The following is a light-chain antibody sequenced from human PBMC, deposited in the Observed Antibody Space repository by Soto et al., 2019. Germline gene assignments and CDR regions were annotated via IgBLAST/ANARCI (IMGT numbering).Light chain of an antibody. V-gene: IGKV3-20*01. Sequence: EIVLTQSPGTLSLSPGERATLSCRASQSISNNFLAWYQHKPGQAPRLLIYGASSRATGISDRFSGSGSGTDFTLTISRLEPEDFAVDYCQQYSSSLMYTFGQGTNLEIK. CDR2: GAS. CDR1: QSISNNF. J-gene: IGKJ2*01. CDR3: QQYSSSLMYT.